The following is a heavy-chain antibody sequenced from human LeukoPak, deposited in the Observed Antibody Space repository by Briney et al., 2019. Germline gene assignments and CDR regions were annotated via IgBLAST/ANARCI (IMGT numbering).Heavy chain of an antibody. CDR3: ARETLIDY. J-gene: IGHJ4*02. CDR2: IDRSSNTI. V-gene: IGHV3-48*04. CDR1: GFTFSSYS. Sequence: GGSLRLSCAAPGFTFSSYSMNWVRQAPGKGLEWISYIDRSSNTIYYADSVKGRFTISRGNAKNSLYLQMNSLRAEDTAVYYCARETLIDYWGQGTLVTVSS.